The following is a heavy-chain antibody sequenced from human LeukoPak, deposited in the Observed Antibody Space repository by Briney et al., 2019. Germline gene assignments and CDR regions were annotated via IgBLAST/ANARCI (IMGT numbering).Heavy chain of an antibody. CDR2: IYYSGST. V-gene: IGHV4-30-4*08. D-gene: IGHD3-16*02. CDR1: GFTVSSNY. J-gene: IGHJ4*02. Sequence: LRLSCAASGFTVSSNYMSWIRQPPGKGLEWIGYIYYSGSTYYNPSLKSRVTISVDTSKNQFSLKLSSVTAADTAVYYCARGATDYVWGSYRYREIDYWGQGTLVTVSS. CDR3: ARGATDYVWGSYRYREIDY.